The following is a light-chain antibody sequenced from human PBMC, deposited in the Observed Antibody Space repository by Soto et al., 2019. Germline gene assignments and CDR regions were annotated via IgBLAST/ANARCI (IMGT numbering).Light chain of an antibody. CDR1: SSDVGGYNS. V-gene: IGLV2-11*01. J-gene: IGLJ1*01. CDR3: CSYAGNYAYV. Sequence: QSALTQPPSVSGSPGQSVTISCTGSSSDVGGYNSVSWYQLHPGKAPTLMIYDVNKRPSGVPDRFSGSKSGNTASLTISGLQAEDEADYYCCSYAGNYAYVFGTGTKVTVL. CDR2: DVN.